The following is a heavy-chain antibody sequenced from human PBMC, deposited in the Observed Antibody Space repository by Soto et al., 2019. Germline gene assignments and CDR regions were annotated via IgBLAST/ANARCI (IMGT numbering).Heavy chain of an antibody. CDR2: ISGSGGST. J-gene: IGHJ6*02. D-gene: IGHD5-12*01. CDR1: GFTFSSYA. CDR3: AKDRSGYDPAYYYYYGMDV. Sequence: GGSLRLSCAASGFTFSSYAMSWVRQAPGKGLEWVSAISGSGGSTYYADSVKGRFTISRDNSKNTLYLQMNSLRAEDTAVYYCAKDRSGYDPAYYYYYGMDVWGQGTTVTVS. V-gene: IGHV3-23*01.